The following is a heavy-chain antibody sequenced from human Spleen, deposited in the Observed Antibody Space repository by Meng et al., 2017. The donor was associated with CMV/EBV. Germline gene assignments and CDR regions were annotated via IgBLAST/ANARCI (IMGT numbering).Heavy chain of an antibody. CDR2: ISYDGSNK. CDR1: GLSSRSFT. Sequence: GESLKISCAASGLSSRSFTINWVRQAPGKGLEWVAVISYDGSNKYYADSVKGRFTISRDNSKNTLYLQMNSLRAEDTAVYYCARVHNFYDFWSGYYRYWGQGTLVTVSS. D-gene: IGHD3-3*01. J-gene: IGHJ4*02. V-gene: IGHV3-30*04. CDR3: ARVHNFYDFWSGYYRY.